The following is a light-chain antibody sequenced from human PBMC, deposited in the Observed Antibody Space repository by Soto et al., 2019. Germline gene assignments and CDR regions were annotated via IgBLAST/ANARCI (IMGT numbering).Light chain of an antibody. CDR1: SSNIGAGYD. CDR2: GNS. CDR3: QSYDSSLRGFWV. V-gene: IGLV1-40*01. Sequence: QSVLTQPPSVSGAPGQRVTISCTGSSSNIGAGYDVHWYQQLPGTAPKLLIYGNSNRPSGVPDRFSGSKSGTSASLAITGLQAEDEADYYCQSYDSSLRGFWVFGGGTQLT. J-gene: IGLJ3*02.